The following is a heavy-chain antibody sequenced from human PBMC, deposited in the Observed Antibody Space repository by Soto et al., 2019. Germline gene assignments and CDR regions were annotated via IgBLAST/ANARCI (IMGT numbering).Heavy chain of an antibody. CDR1: GCSISSSSYY. CDR2: IYYSGST. Sequence: SETLSLTCTVSGCSISSSSYYWGWIRQPPGKGLEWIGSIYYSGSTYYNPSLKSRVIISVDTSKNQFSLKLSSVTAADTAVYYCADFDWLFDAFDIWGQGTMVTVSS. D-gene: IGHD3-9*01. J-gene: IGHJ3*02. CDR3: ADFDWLFDAFDI. V-gene: IGHV4-39*01.